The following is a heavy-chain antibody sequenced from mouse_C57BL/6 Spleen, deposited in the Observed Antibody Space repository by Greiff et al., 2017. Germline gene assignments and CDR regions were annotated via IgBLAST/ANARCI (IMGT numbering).Heavy chain of an antibody. CDR2: ISYSGST. CDR3: ARGGLKGNYFDY. Sequence: VQGVESGPGMVKPSQSLSLTCTVTGYSITSGYDWHWIRHFPGNKLEWMGYISYSGSTNYNPSLKSRISITHDTSKNHFFLKLNSVTTEDTATYYCARGGLKGNYFDYGGQGTTLTVSS. V-gene: IGHV3-1*01. D-gene: IGHD3-3*01. J-gene: IGHJ2*01. CDR1: GYSITSGYD.